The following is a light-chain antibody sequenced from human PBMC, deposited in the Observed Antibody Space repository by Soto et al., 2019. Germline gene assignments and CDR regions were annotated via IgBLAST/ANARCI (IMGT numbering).Light chain of an antibody. CDR2: AAS. CDR3: QQSYSTLRT. Sequence: DIQMTQSPSSLSASVGDRVTITCRASQSISSYLNWYQQNPGKAPKLLIYAASSLQSGVPSMFSGSGSGTDFTLTISSLQPEDFATYYCQQSYSTLRTFGGGTKVEIK. CDR1: QSISSY. V-gene: IGKV1-39*01. J-gene: IGKJ4*01.